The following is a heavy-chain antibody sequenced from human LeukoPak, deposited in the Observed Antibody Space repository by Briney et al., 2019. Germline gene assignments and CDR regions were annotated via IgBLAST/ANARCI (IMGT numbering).Heavy chain of an antibody. Sequence: ASVKVSCMASGYTFTGYYMHWVRQAPGQGLEWMGWINPNSGGTNYAQKFQGRVTMTRDTSISTAYMELSRLRPDDTAVYYCARDPGSSSSPFDYWGQGTLVTVSS. CDR1: GYTFTGYY. V-gene: IGHV1-2*02. J-gene: IGHJ4*02. CDR2: INPNSGGT. CDR3: ARDPGSSSSPFDY. D-gene: IGHD6-6*01.